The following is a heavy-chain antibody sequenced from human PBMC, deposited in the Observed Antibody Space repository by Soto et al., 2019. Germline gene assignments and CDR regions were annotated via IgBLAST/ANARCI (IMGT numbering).Heavy chain of an antibody. V-gene: IGHV4-59*01. CDR3: ARDLKEYCSDGKCNWFDP. CDR1: GGSISTSY. Sequence: PSETLSLTCTVSGGSISTSYWSWIRQSPGKGLEWIGYIYSSGSTDYNPSLKSRVTISFDASKNQISLQVRSATAADAAVYYCARDLKEYCSDGKCNWFDPWGQGTLVTVSS. D-gene: IGHD2-15*01. CDR2: IYSSGST. J-gene: IGHJ5*02.